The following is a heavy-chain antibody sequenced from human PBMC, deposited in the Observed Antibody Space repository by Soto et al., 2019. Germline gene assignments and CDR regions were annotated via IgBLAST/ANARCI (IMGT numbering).Heavy chain of an antibody. V-gene: IGHV3-74*01. Sequence: GGSLRLSCAASGFTFSNYWMHWVRQAPGKGLMWVSRINSDGSSTTYADSVKGRFTISRDNSKNTLYLQMNSLRAEDTAVYYCARDQTVGAPTFDYWGQGTLVTVSS. J-gene: IGHJ4*02. CDR2: INSDGSST. D-gene: IGHD1-26*01. CDR1: GFTFSNYW. CDR3: ARDQTVGAPTFDY.